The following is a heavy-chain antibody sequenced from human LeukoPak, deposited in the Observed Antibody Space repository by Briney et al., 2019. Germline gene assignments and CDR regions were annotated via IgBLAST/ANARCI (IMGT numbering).Heavy chain of an antibody. CDR1: GFTFSSYA. D-gene: IGHD1-1*01. J-gene: IGHJ4*02. Sequence: PGGSLRLSCAASGFTFSSYAMSWVRQAPGKGLGWVSGISTSGGSTYYADSVKGRFTISRDNSKNTLYLQMNSLRAEDTAVYYCAKTINSWNGFDYWGQGTLVTVSS. CDR2: ISTSGGST. CDR3: AKTINSWNGFDY. V-gene: IGHV3-23*01.